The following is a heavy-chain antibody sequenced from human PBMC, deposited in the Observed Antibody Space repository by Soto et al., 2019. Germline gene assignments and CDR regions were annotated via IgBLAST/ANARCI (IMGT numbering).Heavy chain of an antibody. CDR3: ARGQGPCVRTTNHSDLSLGFY. Sequence: SDTLFITCALYGGSFRGYHWSRIRQPPGKGLEWIGEINHSGSTNYNPSLKSRVTISVDTSKNQFSLKLSSVTAADTAVYYCARGQGPCVRTTNHSDLSLGFYWGRGTLVPSPQ. D-gene: IGHD4-4*01. V-gene: IGHV4-34*01. CDR2: INHSGST. CDR1: GGSFRGYH. J-gene: IGHJ4*02.